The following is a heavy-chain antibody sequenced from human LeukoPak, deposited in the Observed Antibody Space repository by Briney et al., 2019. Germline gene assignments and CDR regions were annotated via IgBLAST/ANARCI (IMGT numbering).Heavy chain of an antibody. CDR1: GGSISNYY. D-gene: IGHD3-22*01. CDR2: IYYSGST. V-gene: IGHV4-59*01. Sequence: PSETLSLTCTVSGGSISNYYWTWIRQPPGKGLEWIGYIYYSGSTNYNPSLKSRVTISVDTSKNQFSLKLSSVTAADTAVYYCARMRGYDSSGYLSYYFDYWGQGTLVTVSS. CDR3: ARMRGYDSSGYLSYYFDY. J-gene: IGHJ4*02.